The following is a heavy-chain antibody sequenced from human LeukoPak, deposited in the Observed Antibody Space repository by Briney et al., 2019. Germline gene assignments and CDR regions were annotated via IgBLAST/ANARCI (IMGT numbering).Heavy chain of an antibody. CDR3: AKDRTYDYGTYDAFDI. CDR1: GFTFDSYG. J-gene: IGHJ3*02. CDR2: ISYDGSNK. D-gene: IGHD4-17*01. V-gene: IGHV3-30*18. Sequence: GGSLRLSCAASGFTFDSYGMHWVRQAPGKGLEWVAVISYDGSNKYYVDSVKGRFTISRDNFKNTLYLQMNSLRPEDTAVYYCAKDRTYDYGTYDAFDIWGPGTMVTVSS.